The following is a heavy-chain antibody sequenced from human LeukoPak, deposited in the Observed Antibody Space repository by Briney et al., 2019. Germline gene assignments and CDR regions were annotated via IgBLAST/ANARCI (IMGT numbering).Heavy chain of an antibody. V-gene: IGHV3-73*01. Sequence: PGGSLRLSCAASGFTFSGSAIHWVRQASGKGLEWVGRVRSKAGSYATAYAAPVKDRFTISRDDSKSTAYLQMNSLKAEDTAVYYCSRLRAASTESYLYYGLDVWGQGTMVTVSS. J-gene: IGHJ6*02. D-gene: IGHD2-2*01. CDR2: VRSKAGSYAT. CDR3: SRLRAASTESYLYYGLDV. CDR1: GFTFSGSA.